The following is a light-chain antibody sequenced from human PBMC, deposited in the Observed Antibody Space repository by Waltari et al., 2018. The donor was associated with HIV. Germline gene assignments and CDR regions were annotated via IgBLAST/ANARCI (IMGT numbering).Light chain of an antibody. CDR2: DVS. Sequence: QSALTQPASVSGSPGQSITISCTGTSSDVGGYHYVSWYQQHPGKAPKLMIYDVSNRPSGVSNRFSGSKSGNTASLTISGLQAEDEADYYCSSYTSSSPYVFGTGTKVTVL. CDR1: SSDVGGYHY. J-gene: IGLJ1*01. CDR3: SSYTSSSPYV. V-gene: IGLV2-14*03.